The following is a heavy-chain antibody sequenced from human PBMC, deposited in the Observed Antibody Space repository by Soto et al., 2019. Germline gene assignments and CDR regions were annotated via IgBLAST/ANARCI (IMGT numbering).Heavy chain of an antibody. CDR3: ARESVLVVVPAARGDFDY. J-gene: IGHJ4*02. CDR2: ISAYNGNT. CDR1: GYTFTSYG. D-gene: IGHD2-2*01. V-gene: IGHV1-18*01. Sequence: ASVKVSCKASGYTFTSYGISWVRQAPGQGLEWMGWISAYNGNTNYAQKLQGRVTMTTDTSTSTAYMELRSLRSDDTAVYYCARESVLVVVPAARGDFDYWGQGTLVTVSS.